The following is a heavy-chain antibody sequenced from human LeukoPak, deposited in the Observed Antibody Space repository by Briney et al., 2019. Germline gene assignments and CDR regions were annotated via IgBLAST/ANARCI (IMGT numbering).Heavy chain of an antibody. V-gene: IGHV4-61*02. CDR1: GDSISSGDYY. CDR3: ARETLYYDILTGYSWFDP. CDR2: ISSSGST. Sequence: PSETLSLTCTVSGDSISSGDYYWSWIRQPAGKGLEWIGRISSSGSTNYNPSLKSRVTISVDTSKNQFSLKLSSVTAADTAVYYCARETLYYDILTGYSWFDPWGQGTLVTVSS. D-gene: IGHD3-9*01. J-gene: IGHJ5*02.